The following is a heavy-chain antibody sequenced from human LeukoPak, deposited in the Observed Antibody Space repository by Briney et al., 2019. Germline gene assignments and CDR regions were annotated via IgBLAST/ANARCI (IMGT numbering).Heavy chain of an antibody. CDR2: IKQDGSEK. CDR3: ARGLDYYDSSGYGDYYYYYYMDV. V-gene: IGHV3-7*01. J-gene: IGHJ6*03. D-gene: IGHD3-22*01. CDR1: GFTFSSYE. Sequence: GGSLRLSCAAPGFTFSSYEMNWVRQAPGKGLEWVANIKQDGSEKYYVDSVKGRFTISRDNAKNSLYLQMNSLRAEDTAVYYCARGLDYYDSSGYGDYYYYYYMDVWGKGTTVTVSS.